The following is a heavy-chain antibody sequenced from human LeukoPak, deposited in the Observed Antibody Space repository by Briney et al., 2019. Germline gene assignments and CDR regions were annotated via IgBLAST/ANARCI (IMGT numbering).Heavy chain of an antibody. Sequence: SETLSLTCGVSGGSISSGGFSWSWLRQPPGKGLEWIGYIYHSGSTYYNPSLKSRVTISVDTSKNQFSLKLSSVTAADTAVYYCARAPLCSSTSCSHRSSWYRTDWYFDLWGRGTLVTVSS. V-gene: IGHV4-30-2*01. CDR3: ARAPLCSSTSCSHRSSWYRTDWYFDL. CDR1: GGSISSGGFS. J-gene: IGHJ2*01. D-gene: IGHD2-2*01. CDR2: IYHSGST.